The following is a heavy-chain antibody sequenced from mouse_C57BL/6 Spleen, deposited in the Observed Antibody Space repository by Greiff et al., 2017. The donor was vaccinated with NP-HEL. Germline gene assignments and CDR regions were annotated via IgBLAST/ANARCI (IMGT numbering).Heavy chain of an antibody. J-gene: IGHJ3*01. CDR3: ATLDSSGYVGFAY. D-gene: IGHD3-2*02. Sequence: EVQLQESGPGLVKPSQSLSLTCSVTGYSITSGYYWNWIRQFPGNKLEWMGYISYDGSNNYNPSLKNRISITRDTSKNQFFLKLNSVTTEDTATYYCATLDSSGYVGFAYWGQGTLVTVSA. CDR1: GYSITSGYY. V-gene: IGHV3-6*01. CDR2: ISYDGSN.